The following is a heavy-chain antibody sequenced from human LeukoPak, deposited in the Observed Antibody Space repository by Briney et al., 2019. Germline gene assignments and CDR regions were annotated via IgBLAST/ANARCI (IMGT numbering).Heavy chain of an antibody. Sequence: GGSLRLSCAASGFTFSNYGMDWVRQAPGKGLEWVAVIWFDGSNKYYADSVKGRFTISRDNSKNTLYLQMNSLRAEDTAVYYFAKKKGITMVLWFDPWGQGTLVTVSS. V-gene: IGHV3-30*02. CDR3: AKKKGITMVLWFDP. CDR2: IWFDGSNK. CDR1: GFTFSNYG. D-gene: IGHD3-10*01. J-gene: IGHJ5*02.